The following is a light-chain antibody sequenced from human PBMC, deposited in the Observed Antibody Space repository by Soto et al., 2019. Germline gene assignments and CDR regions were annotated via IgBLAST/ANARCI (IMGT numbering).Light chain of an antibody. CDR1: QTIGSSF. J-gene: IGKJ5*01. V-gene: IGKV3-20*01. CDR3: QQYGSSPLIT. Sequence: EIVLTQSPGILSMSPGERATLSCRASQTIGSSFIAWYQQKPGQAPRLLFYGASSRATGVPDRFSGSGSGSGTDFSLTISRLDSDDFAVYYCQQYGSSPLITFGQGTRLDI. CDR2: GAS.